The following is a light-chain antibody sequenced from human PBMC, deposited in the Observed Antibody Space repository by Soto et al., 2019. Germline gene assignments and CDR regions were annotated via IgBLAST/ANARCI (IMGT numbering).Light chain of an antibody. J-gene: IGKJ1*01. CDR2: KAS. Sequence: DIQMTQSPSTLSASVGDRVTITCRASQSINTYLAWYQQKPGKAPKLLIYKASNLESGVPSRFSGSGSGTDFTLNISSLQPDDFATYYCQQYNSYSTFGQGTKVEIK. CDR1: QSINTY. CDR3: QQYNSYST. V-gene: IGKV1-5*03.